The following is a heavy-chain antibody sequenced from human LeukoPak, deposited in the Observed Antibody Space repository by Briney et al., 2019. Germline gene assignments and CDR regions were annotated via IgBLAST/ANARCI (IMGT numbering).Heavy chain of an antibody. V-gene: IGHV1-46*01. CDR1: GYTFTKSY. D-gene: IGHD5-24*01. Sequence: ASVKVYCKASGYTFTKSYIHWVRQAPGQRLEWMGLINPGGDNTKYAQNFQGRVTMTSDTSARTVYMELSSLRSEDTAIYYCARIRDGYNDAYDIWGQGTVVTVPS. CDR3: ARIRDGYNDAYDI. J-gene: IGHJ3*02. CDR2: INPGGDNT.